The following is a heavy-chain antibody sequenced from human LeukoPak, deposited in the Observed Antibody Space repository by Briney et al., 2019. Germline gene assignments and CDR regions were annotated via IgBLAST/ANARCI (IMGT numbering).Heavy chain of an antibody. V-gene: IGHV4-61*02. CDR1: GDSLSSTS. CDR2: LYSSGNT. Sequence: TSETLSLTCSVSGDSLSSTSSVWTWVRQPAGGGLEWIGRLYSSGNTNYNPSLSSRVIISVATSKNQFSLRLTFVTAADTAIYYCARGRDDFWSGKSMDVWGKGTTVGVSS. CDR3: ARGRDDFWSGKSMDV. D-gene: IGHD3-3*01. J-gene: IGHJ6*04.